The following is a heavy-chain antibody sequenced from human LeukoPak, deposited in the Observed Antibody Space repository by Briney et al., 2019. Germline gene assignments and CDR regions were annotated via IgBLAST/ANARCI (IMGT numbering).Heavy chain of an antibody. J-gene: IGHJ3*02. CDR1: GFTISSYG. CDR3: PKDRGRWAFDI. D-gene: IGHD3-10*01. Sequence: PGGSLRLSCAASGFTISSYGMSWVRQPPGKGLEWVSTITAPGGSTYYADSVKGRFTISRDNSRNTVYLQMSSLRAEGTAIYYCPKDRGRWAFDIWGQGTLVTVSS. V-gene: IGHV3-23*01. CDR2: ITAPGGST.